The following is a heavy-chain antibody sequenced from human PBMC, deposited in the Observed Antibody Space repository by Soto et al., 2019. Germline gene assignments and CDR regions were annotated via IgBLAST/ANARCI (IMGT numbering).Heavy chain of an antibody. CDR2: IIPVFGTV. CDR1: GGTFGNYA. Sequence: QVRLVQSGAGLKKPGSSVRVSFKPSGGTFGNYAITCLRLAPGKGLEWLGGIIPVFGTVNYAQKFQGRVTITADESTSTAYMELNRLRSEDTAVYYCARDNPYTNSFGNWFDPWGQGTLVIVS. CDR3: ARDNPYTNSFGNWFDP. D-gene: IGHD6-13*01. J-gene: IGHJ5*02. V-gene: IGHV1-69*01.